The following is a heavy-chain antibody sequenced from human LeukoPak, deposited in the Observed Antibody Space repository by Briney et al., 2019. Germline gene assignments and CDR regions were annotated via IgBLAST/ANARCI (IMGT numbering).Heavy chain of an antibody. Sequence: PGGSLRLSCAASGFTFNYYVVHWARQAPGKGLEWVAVISYDGSNEYYADSVKGRFTISRGNSKNTLYLQMNSLRAEDTAAYYCASLSLGHYWGQGTLVTVSS. CDR3: ASLSLGHY. J-gene: IGHJ4*02. D-gene: IGHD6-6*01. V-gene: IGHV3-30*04. CDR1: GFTFNYYV. CDR2: ISYDGSNE.